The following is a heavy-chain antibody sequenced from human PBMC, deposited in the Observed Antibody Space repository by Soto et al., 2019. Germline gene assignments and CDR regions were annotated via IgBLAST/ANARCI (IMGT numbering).Heavy chain of an antibody. J-gene: IGHJ6*02. V-gene: IGHV1-2*04. CDR3: ARGHSTDCSNGVCSFFYNHEMDV. D-gene: IGHD2-8*01. Sequence: ASVKVSCKASGYSFTDYHIHWVRQAPGQGLEWLGRINPKSGGTSTAQKFQGWVTMTRDRSISTVYMELTRLRSDNTAVYFCARGHSTDCSNGVCSFFYNHEMDVWGQGTTVTVSS. CDR2: INPKSGGT. CDR1: GYSFTDYH.